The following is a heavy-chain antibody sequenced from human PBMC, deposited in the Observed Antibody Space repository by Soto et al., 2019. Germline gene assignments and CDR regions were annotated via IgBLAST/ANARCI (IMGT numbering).Heavy chain of an antibody. CDR2: IYYSGST. V-gene: IGHV4-39*01. CDR1: GGSISSSSYY. J-gene: IGHJ4*02. Sequence: PSETLSLTCTVSGGSISSSSYYWGWIRQPPGKGLEWIGSIYYSGSTYYNPSLKSRVTISVDTSKNQFSLKLSSVTAADTAVYYCARNPIAVAGTWYYWGQGTLVTVSS. D-gene: IGHD6-19*01. CDR3: ARNPIAVAGTWYY.